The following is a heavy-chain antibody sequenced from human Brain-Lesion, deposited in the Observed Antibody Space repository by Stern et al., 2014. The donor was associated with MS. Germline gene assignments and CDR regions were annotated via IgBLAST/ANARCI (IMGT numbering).Heavy chain of an antibody. D-gene: IGHD2-2*01. V-gene: IGHV4-30-2*01. Sequence: QVQLQESGSGLVKPSQTLSLTCSVSGYSINSAAFSWTWIRQAPGKGLEWIGYMYYEGSPLYNPSLRSRVNISVDTSKNQFSLRLNSVTAADTAVYYCARGRSRVHPXXDPWGQGTLVTVSS. CDR2: MYYEGSP. CDR1: GYSINSAAFS. J-gene: IGHJ5*02. CDR3: ARGRSRVHPXXDP.